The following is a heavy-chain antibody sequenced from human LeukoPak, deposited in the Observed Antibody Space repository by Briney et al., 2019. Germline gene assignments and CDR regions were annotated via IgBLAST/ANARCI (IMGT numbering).Heavy chain of an antibody. V-gene: IGHV3-21*01. CDR2: ISSSSSYI. D-gene: IGHD3-22*01. CDR3: ARDFLIVVKGMDV. CDR1: GFTFSSYA. Sequence: PGGSLRLSCAASGFTFSSYAMSWVRQAPGKGLEWVSSISSSSSYIYYADSVKGRFTISRDNAKNSLYLQMNSLRAEDTAVYYCARDFLIVVKGMDVWGQGTTVTVSS. J-gene: IGHJ6*02.